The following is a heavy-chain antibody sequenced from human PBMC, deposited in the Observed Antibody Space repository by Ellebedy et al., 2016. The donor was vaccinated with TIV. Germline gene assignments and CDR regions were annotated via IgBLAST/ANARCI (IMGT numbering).Heavy chain of an antibody. CDR3: VRDLHGYNDQ. CDR2: FNPEETTT. V-gene: IGHV3-74*01. D-gene: IGHD3-10*01. J-gene: IGHJ4*02. Sequence: PGGSLRLSCAGSGLYWLHLVRQAPGTGLVWVSRFNPEETTTNYADSVRGRFAISRDIAKNTVYLQMNSLRVEDTAVYYCVRDLHGYNDQWGQGTLVTVSS. CDR1: GLYW.